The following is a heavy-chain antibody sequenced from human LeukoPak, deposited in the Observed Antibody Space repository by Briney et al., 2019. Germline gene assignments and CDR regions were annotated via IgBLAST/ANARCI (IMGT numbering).Heavy chain of an antibody. CDR2: ISAYNGNT. CDR3: ARDLHTTRVTTTDY. D-gene: IGHD4-17*01. V-gene: IGHV1-18*01. CDR1: GYTFTSYG. J-gene: IGHJ4*02. Sequence: ASVKVSYKASGYTFTSYGISWVRQAPGQGLEWMGWISAYNGNTNYAQKLQGRVTMTTDTSTSTAYMELRSLRSDDTAVYYCARDLHTTRVTTTDYWGQGTLVTVSS.